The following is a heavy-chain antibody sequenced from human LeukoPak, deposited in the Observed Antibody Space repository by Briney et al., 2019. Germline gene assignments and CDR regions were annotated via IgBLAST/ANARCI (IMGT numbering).Heavy chain of an antibody. D-gene: IGHD6-19*01. Sequence: GGSLRLSCAASGFTFSNFGMHWVRQAPGKGLEWVAFIRFDGTSEFYADSVKARFTISRDNSQNTVSLQLNNLRAEDTAVYYCAKAGEIAVAGTNWFDPWGQGTLVTVSS. J-gene: IGHJ5*02. V-gene: IGHV3-30*02. CDR1: GFTFSNFG. CDR2: IRFDGTSE. CDR3: AKAGEIAVAGTNWFDP.